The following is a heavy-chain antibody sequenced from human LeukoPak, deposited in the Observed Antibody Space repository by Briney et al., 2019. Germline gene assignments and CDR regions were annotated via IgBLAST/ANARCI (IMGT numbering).Heavy chain of an antibody. CDR2: IIPIFGTA. J-gene: IGHJ6*02. CDR1: GGTFSSYA. V-gene: IGHV1-69*06. Sequence: SVKVSCKASGGTFSSYAISWVRQAPGQGLEWMGGIIPIFGTANYAQKFQGRVTITADKSTSTAYMELSSLRSEDTAVYYCASGPEVALYYYYYGMDVWGQGTTVTVS. CDR3: ASGPEVALYYYYYGMDV. D-gene: IGHD2-15*01.